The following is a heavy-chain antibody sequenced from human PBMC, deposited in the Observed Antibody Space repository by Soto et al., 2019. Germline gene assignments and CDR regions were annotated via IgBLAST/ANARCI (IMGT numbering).Heavy chain of an antibody. Sequence: QVHLQESGPGLVKPSETLSLTCTVSGDSISSSYWNWIRQAPGKGLEWIGYIYYSGSTNFSPSLESRVTISIDTSKEQFSVKLSSVTAADTAVYYCARLYPFYDLLTGSQLYAFDIWGQGTMVTVSS. CDR3: ARLYPFYDLLTGSQLYAFDI. J-gene: IGHJ3*02. CDR2: IYYSGST. V-gene: IGHV4-59*01. CDR1: GDSISSSY. D-gene: IGHD3-9*01.